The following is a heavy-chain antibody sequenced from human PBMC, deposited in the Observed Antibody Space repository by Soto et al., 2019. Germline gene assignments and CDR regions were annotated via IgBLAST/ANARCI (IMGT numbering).Heavy chain of an antibody. V-gene: IGHV3-48*01. CDR1: GFTFSSYS. Sequence: PGGSLRLSCAASGFTFSSYSMNWVRQAPGKGLEWVSYISSSSSTIYYADSVKGRFTISRDNAKNSLYLQMNSLRAEDTAVYYYARADYDFWNYYYMDVWGKGTTVTVSS. CDR2: ISSSSSTI. D-gene: IGHD3-3*01. J-gene: IGHJ6*03. CDR3: ARADYDFWNYYYMDV.